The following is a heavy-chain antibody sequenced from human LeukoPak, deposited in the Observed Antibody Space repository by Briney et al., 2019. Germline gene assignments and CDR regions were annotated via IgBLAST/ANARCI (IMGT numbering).Heavy chain of an antibody. J-gene: IGHJ4*02. V-gene: IGHV3-30*18. D-gene: IGHD3-9*01. CDR3: ANADDILTGYAAY. CDR1: GFTFSSYG. Sequence: GGSLRLSCAASGFTFSSYGMHWVRQAPGKGLWWVALISYDGSNNYYADCVKGGFTISRDNCKNTLYLQMNSLRAEDTAVYYCANADDILTGYAAYWGQGTLVTVPS. CDR2: ISYDGSNN.